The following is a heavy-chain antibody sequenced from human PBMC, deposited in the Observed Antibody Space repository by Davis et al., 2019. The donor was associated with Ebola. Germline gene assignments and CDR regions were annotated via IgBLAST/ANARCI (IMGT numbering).Heavy chain of an antibody. J-gene: IGHJ4*02. CDR2: IYTSGST. V-gene: IGHV4-4*08. D-gene: IGHD3-16*01. CDR1: GGSISSHY. CDR3: VRVPFTRVGFDG. Sequence: SETLSLTCTVSGGSISSHYWSWIRQPPGKGLEWIGHIYTSGSTNYNPSLKSRVTISVDTSKNQFSLKLGSVTAADTAVYYCVRVPFTRVGFDGWGQGTLVTVSS.